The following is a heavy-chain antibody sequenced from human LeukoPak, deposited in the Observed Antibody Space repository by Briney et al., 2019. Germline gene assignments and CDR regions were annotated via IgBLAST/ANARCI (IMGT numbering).Heavy chain of an antibody. D-gene: IGHD5-18*01. Sequence: PSETLSLTCSVSGGSINNYYGAWIRQPPGKGREWIGYIYYTGTTNYNPSLRSRVTISVDTSKNQFSLKLRSVTAADTAIYYFGGYNTLGRGFTAHDLWCQGTMVTVSS. CDR3: GGYNTLGRGFTAHDL. V-gene: IGHV4-59*01. CDR1: GGSINNYY. CDR2: IYYTGTT. J-gene: IGHJ5*02.